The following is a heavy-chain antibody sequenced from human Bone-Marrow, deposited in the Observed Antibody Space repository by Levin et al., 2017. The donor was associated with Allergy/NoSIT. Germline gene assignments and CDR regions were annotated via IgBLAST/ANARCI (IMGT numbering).Heavy chain of an antibody. CDR2: ISYDGSNK. CDR3: AITPDDYGSGSFDY. Sequence: SGGSLRLSCAASGFTFTNYGMHWVREAPGKGLEWVTVISYDGSNKYYADSVKGRFTISRDSSKNTLYLQMNSLRAEDTAVYYCAITPDDYGSGSFDYWGQGTLVTVSS. V-gene: IGHV3-30*03. J-gene: IGHJ4*02. CDR1: GFTFTNYG. D-gene: IGHD3-10*01.